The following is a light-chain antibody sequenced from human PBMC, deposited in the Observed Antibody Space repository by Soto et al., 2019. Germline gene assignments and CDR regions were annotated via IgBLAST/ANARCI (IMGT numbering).Light chain of an antibody. CDR2: EVT. J-gene: IGLJ3*02. CDR3: SSYTPITLV. V-gene: IGLV2-14*01. CDR1: SSDVGTNKY. Sequence: QSVLTQPASVSGSPGQSITISCTGTSSDVGTNKYVSWYQQHPGKAPQLIIYEVTNRPSGVSNRFSVSKSGNTASLTISGLTAEDEADYYCSSYTPITLVFGGGTKATVL.